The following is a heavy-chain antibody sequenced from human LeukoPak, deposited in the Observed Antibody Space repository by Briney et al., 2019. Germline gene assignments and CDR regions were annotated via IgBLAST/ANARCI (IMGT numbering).Heavy chain of an antibody. D-gene: IGHD7-27*01. Sequence: ASVKVSCKASGYTFTGYYMHWVRQAPGQGLEWMGWINPNSGDTNYAQRFQGRVTMTRDTSITTAYMELSRLRSDDTAVYYCATLRTGDLDYWGQGTLVTVSS. CDR2: INPNSGDT. V-gene: IGHV1-2*02. CDR3: ATLRTGDLDY. J-gene: IGHJ4*02. CDR1: GYTFTGYY.